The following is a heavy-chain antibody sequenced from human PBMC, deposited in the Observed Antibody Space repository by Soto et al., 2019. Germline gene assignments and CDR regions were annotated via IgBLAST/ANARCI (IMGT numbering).Heavy chain of an antibody. D-gene: IGHD6-19*01. CDR1: GFTFSSYG. J-gene: IGHJ6*02. CDR2: IWYDGSNK. V-gene: IGHV3-33*01. CDR3: ARGQNLPYSGWYGQDYYYYGMDV. Sequence: QVQLVESGGGVVQPGRSLRLSCAASGFTFSSYGIHWVRQAPGKGLEWVAVIWYDGSNKYYADSVKGRFTISRDNSKNTLYLQMNSLRAEDTAVYYCARGQNLPYSGWYGQDYYYYGMDVWGQGTTVTVSS.